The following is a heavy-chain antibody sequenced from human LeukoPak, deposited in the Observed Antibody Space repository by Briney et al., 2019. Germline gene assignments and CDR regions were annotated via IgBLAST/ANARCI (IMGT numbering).Heavy chain of an antibody. CDR2: ISAYNGNT. CDR1: GYTFTIYG. CDR3: ARVPRYSGYGTFDY. V-gene: IGHV1-18*01. J-gene: IGHJ4*02. D-gene: IGHD5-12*01. Sequence: ASVKVSCTASGYTFTIYGISWVRQAPGQGLEWMGWISAYNGNTNYAQKLQGRVTMTTDTSTSTAYMELRSLRSDDTAVYYCARVPRYSGYGTFDYWGQGTLVTVSS.